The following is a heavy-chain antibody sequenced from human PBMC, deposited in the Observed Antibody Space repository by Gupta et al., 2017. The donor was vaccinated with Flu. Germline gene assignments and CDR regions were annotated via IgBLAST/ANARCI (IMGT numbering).Heavy chain of an antibody. J-gene: IGHJ5*02. D-gene: IGHD1-26*01. Sequence: EVQLVQSGAEMRKPGESLKISCKASGYTFTNYWIGWVRQMPGKGLEWMGNIYPGDSGVRYSPFFQGQVTISADKSINIAYLQWSSLKASDTAIYFCARHPSGRHPNWFDAGGQGTLVTVSS. CDR2: IYPGDSGV. CDR3: ARHPSGRHPNWFDA. V-gene: IGHV5-51*01. CDR1: GYTFTNYW.